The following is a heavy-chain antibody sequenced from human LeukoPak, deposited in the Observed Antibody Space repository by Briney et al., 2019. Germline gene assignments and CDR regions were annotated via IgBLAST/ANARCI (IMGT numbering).Heavy chain of an antibody. V-gene: IGHV3-30-3*01. Sequence: GGSLRLSCAASGFTFSNFAMHWVRQAPGKGLEWVAVISYDGSNKYYADSVKGRFTISRDNSKNTLYLQMNSLRAEDTAVYYCARGYWRQLWLGDEAFDIWGQGTMVTVSS. J-gene: IGHJ3*02. CDR1: GFTFSNFA. D-gene: IGHD5-18*01. CDR2: ISYDGSNK. CDR3: ARGYWRQLWLGDEAFDI.